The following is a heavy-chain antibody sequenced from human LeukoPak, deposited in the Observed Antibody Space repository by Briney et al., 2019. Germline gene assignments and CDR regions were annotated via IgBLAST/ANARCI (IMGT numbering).Heavy chain of an antibody. J-gene: IGHJ5*02. CDR2: IYTSGNT. Sequence: PSETLSLTCTVSGGSFSSYYWSWIRQPAGKGLEWIGRIYTSGNTNYNPSLKSRVTISVDTSKNQFSLKLTSMTAEDTAVYYCARSERLLQAPFDPWGRGTLVTVSS. CDR3: ARSERLLQAPFDP. CDR1: GGSFSSYY. D-gene: IGHD3-3*01. V-gene: IGHV4-4*07.